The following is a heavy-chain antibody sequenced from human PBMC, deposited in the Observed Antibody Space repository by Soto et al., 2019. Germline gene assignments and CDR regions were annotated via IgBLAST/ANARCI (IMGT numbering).Heavy chain of an antibody. Sequence: GGSLRLACAASGFTFSSYGMHWVRQAPGKGLEWVAVIWYDGSNKYYADSVKGRFTISRDNSKNTLYLQMNSLRAEDTAVYYCARDIPTEGATTLGYWGQGTLVTVSS. CDR2: IWYDGSNK. V-gene: IGHV3-33*01. CDR1: GFTFSSYG. D-gene: IGHD1-26*01. J-gene: IGHJ4*02. CDR3: ARDIPTEGATTLGY.